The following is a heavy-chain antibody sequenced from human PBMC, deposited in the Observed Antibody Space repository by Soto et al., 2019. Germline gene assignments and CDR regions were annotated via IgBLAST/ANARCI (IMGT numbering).Heavy chain of an antibody. Sequence: EVQLVESGGGLVKPGGSLRLSCAASGFTFSSYSMIWVRQAPGKGLEWVSSIGGSSGYIYNPDSLKGRFTISRDNAKNSLYLQMNSLRAEDTAVYYCARTNGAYSNYFDYWGQGTLVTVSS. V-gene: IGHV3-21*01. J-gene: IGHJ4*02. CDR3: ARTNGAYSNYFDY. CDR2: IGGSSGYI. CDR1: GFTFSSYS. D-gene: IGHD2-8*01.